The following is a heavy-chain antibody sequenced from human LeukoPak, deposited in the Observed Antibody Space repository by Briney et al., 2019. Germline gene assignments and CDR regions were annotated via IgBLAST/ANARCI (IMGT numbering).Heavy chain of an antibody. Sequence: GGSLRLSCAASGFTFSSYWMSWVRQAPGKGLEWVSSISSSSSYIYYADSVKGRFTISRDNAKNSLYLQMNSLRAEDTAVYYCARDLQQWPFDYWGQGTLVTVSS. CDR3: ARDLQQWPFDY. D-gene: IGHD6-19*01. J-gene: IGHJ4*02. V-gene: IGHV3-21*01. CDR2: ISSSSSYI. CDR1: GFTFSSYW.